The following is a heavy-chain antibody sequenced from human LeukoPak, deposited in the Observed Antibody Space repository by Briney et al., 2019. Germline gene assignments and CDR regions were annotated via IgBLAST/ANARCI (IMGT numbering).Heavy chain of an antibody. CDR2: ISASGSNT. D-gene: IGHD5-24*01. V-gene: IGHV3-23*01. J-gene: IGHJ4*02. CDR1: GFTFSSYA. CDR3: ARGAEMATIGFRGGLDY. Sequence: GGSLRLSCAASGFTFSSYAMAWVRQAPGKGLEWVSAISASGSNTYYADSVKGRFTISRDNSKNTLYLQMNSLRTEDTAVYYCARGAEMATIGFRGGLDYWGQGTLVTVSS.